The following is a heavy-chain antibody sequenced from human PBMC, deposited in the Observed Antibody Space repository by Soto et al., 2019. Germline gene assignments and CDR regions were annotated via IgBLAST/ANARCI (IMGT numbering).Heavy chain of an antibody. Sequence: QVQLQESGPGLVKPSGTLSLTCAVSGGSISSSNWWSWVRQPPGKGLEWIGEIYHRGSNNYNTSLKRRVTISVDKSKNQFSLTLSSVTAADTAVYYCARRSSGYGYYYGMDVWGQGTTVTVSS. CDR2: IYHRGSN. V-gene: IGHV4-4*02. D-gene: IGHD3-22*01. J-gene: IGHJ6*02. CDR3: ARRSSGYGYYYGMDV. CDR1: GGSISSSNW.